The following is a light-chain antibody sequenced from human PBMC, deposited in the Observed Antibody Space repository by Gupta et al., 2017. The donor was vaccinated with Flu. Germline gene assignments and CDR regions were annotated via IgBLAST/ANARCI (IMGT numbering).Light chain of an antibody. CDR2: GNS. V-gene: IGLV1-44*01. CDR1: SSNIGSHN. CDR3: AAWDDSLNGHYV. J-gene: IGLJ1*01. Sequence: QSVLAQPPSASATPGQRVTISCSGSSSNIGSHNLNWYQQVPGTATKLLIYGNSQRPSGVPDRFSGSKSGTSASLAISGLQSEDEADYYCAAWDDSLNGHYVFGTGTKVTAL.